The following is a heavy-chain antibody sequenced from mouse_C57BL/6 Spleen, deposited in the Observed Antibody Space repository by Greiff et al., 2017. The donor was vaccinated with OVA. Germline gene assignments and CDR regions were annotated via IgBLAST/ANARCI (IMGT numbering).Heavy chain of an antibody. D-gene: IGHD2-1*01. CDR1: GFTFSDYG. V-gene: IGHV5-17*01. CDR2: ISSGSSTI. CDR3: ARSIYYGNYDYFDY. Sequence: EVHLVESGGGLVKPGGSLKLSCAASGFTFSDYGMHWVRQAPEKGLEWVAYISSGSSTIYYADTVKGRFTISRDNAKNTLFLQMTSLRSKDTAMYYCARSIYYGNYDYFDYWGEGTTLTVSS. J-gene: IGHJ2*01.